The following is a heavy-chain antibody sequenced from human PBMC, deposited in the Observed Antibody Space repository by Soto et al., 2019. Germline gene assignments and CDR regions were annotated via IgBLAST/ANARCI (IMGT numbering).Heavy chain of an antibody. D-gene: IGHD1-26*01. J-gene: IGHJ4*02. Sequence: GGSLRLSCAASGFTFSNYGMHWVRQAPGKGLEWLAIISHDGSDLKYADSVKGRFTISRDNSRNTLYLQMNSLRAEDTAVYYCARDKRSNADYWGQGTLVTVSS. CDR3: ARDKRSNADY. CDR1: GFTFSNYG. V-gene: IGHV3-30*03. CDR2: ISHDGSDL.